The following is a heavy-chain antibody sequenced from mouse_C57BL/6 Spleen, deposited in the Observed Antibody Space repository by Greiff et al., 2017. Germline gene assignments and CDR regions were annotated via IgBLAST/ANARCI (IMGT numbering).Heavy chain of an antibody. D-gene: IGHD2-4*01. V-gene: IGHV1-82*01. CDR3: ARLSYDYDGYFDV. J-gene: IGHJ1*03. Sequence: VQLQQSGPELVKPGASVKISCKASGYAFSSSWMNWVKQRPGKGLEWIGRIYPGDGDTNYNGKFKGKATLTADKSSSTAYMQLSSLTSEDSAVYFCARLSYDYDGYFDVWGTGTTVTVSS. CDR1: GYAFSSSW. CDR2: IYPGDGDT.